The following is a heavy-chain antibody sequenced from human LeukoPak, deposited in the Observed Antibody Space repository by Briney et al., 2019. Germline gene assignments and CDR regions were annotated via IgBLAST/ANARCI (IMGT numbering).Heavy chain of an antibody. Sequence: PSETLSLTCTVSGGSISSSYYWGWIRQPPGRGLEWIGTISYTVTTYYNPSLKSRVAISVDTSKNQFSLKLSSVTAADTAVYYCSRQVGYSASGNYFFDYWGQGTLVTASS. CDR2: ISYTVTT. CDR3: SRQVGYSASGNYFFDY. CDR1: GGSISSSYY. J-gene: IGHJ4*02. V-gene: IGHV4-39*01. D-gene: IGHD3-10*01.